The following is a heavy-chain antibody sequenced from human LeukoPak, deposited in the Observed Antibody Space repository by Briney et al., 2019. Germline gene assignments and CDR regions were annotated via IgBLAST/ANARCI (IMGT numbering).Heavy chain of an antibody. CDR1: GGSISSYY. CDR2: IYYSGST. J-gene: IGHJ6*03. CDR3: ARGRTVVVPAAIRYYYYMDV. D-gene: IGHD2-2*02. Sequence: SETLSLTCTVSGGSISSYYWSWIRQPPGKGLEWIGYIYYSGSTNYNPSPKSRVTISVDTSKNQFSLKLSSVTAADTAVYYCARGRTVVVPAAIRYYYYMDVWGKGTTVTVSS. V-gene: IGHV4-59*01.